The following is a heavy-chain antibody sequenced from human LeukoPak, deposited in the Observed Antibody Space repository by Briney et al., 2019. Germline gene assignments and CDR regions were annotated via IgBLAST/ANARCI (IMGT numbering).Heavy chain of an antibody. CDR3: ARDGGGVGDYQNDY. D-gene: IGHD4-17*01. J-gene: IGHJ4*02. CDR2: INPNSGGT. Sequence: GASVKVSCKASGYTFTGYYMHWVRQAPARGREWMGWINPNSGGTNYAQNFQGRVTMTGDTSISTAYMELSRLRSDDTAVYYCARDGGGVGDYQNDYWGQGTLVTVSS. V-gene: IGHV1-2*02. CDR1: GYTFTGYY.